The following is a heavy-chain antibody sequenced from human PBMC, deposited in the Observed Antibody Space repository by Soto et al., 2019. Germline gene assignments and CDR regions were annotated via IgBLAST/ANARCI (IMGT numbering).Heavy chain of an antibody. CDR3: AKLGWNYGGAFDI. V-gene: IGHV3-23*01. D-gene: IGHD1-7*01. Sequence: EVQLLESGGGLVQPGGSLRLSCAASGFTFSSYAMSWVRQAAGKGLEWVSAISGSGGSTYYADSVKGRFTISRDNSKNTLYLQMNSLRAEDTAVYYCAKLGWNYGGAFDIWGQGTMVTVSS. CDR1: GFTFSSYA. J-gene: IGHJ3*02. CDR2: ISGSGGST.